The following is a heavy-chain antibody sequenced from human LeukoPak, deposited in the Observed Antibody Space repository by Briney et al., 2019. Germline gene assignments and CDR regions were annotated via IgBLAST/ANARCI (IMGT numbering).Heavy chain of an antibody. V-gene: IGHV1-69*01. D-gene: IGHD4-17*01. CDR3: ARDYGDYVEYYYGMDV. CDR1: GGTSSSYA. CDR2: IIPIFGTA. Sequence: SVKVSCKASGGTSSSYAISWVRQAPGQGLEWMVGIIPIFGTANYAQKFQGRVTITADESTSTAYMELSSLRSEDTAVYYCARDYGDYVEYYYGMDVWGQGTTVTVSS. J-gene: IGHJ6*02.